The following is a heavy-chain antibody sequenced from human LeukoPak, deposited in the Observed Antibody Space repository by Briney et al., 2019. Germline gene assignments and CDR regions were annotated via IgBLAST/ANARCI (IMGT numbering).Heavy chain of an antibody. CDR3: ASGRDYGDERGAFDI. CDR2: INPNSGGT. D-gene: IGHD4-17*01. J-gene: IGHJ3*02. Sequence: ASVKVSCKASGYTFTGYYMHWVRQAPGQGLEWMGWINPNSGGTNYAQKFQGRVTMTRDTSISTAYMELSRLRSDDTAVYSCASGRDYGDERGAFDIWGQGTMVTVSS. V-gene: IGHV1-2*02. CDR1: GYTFTGYY.